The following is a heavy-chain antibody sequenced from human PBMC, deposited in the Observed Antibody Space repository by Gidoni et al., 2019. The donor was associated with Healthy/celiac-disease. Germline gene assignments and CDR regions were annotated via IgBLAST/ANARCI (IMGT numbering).Heavy chain of an antibody. V-gene: IGHV3-30*18. CDR2: ISYDGSNK. CDR3: PKDRNYYDSSGYYWWGAFDI. Sequence: QVQLVESGGGVVQPGRSLRRACAASGFPFSSYGMHGVRQAPGKGLGWVAVISYDGSNKYYADSVKGRFTISRDNSKNTLYLQMNSLRAEDTAVYYCPKDRNYYDSSGYYWWGAFDIWGQGTMVTVSS. J-gene: IGHJ3*02. D-gene: IGHD3-22*01. CDR1: GFPFSSYG.